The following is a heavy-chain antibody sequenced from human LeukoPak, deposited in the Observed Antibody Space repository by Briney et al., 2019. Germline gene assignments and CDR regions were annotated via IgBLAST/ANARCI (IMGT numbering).Heavy chain of an antibody. D-gene: IGHD5-12*01. CDR2: ITSSSTII. V-gene: IGHV3-48*04. J-gene: IGHJ6*03. CDR3: ARERGYSGGGDYYYYFMDV. CDR1: GFTFSTYT. Sequence: GGSLRLSCAASGFTFSTYTINWVRQAPGKGLEWVSLITSSSTIIQYADSVKGRFTISRDNAKNSLYLQMNSLRAEDTAVYYCARERGYSGGGDYYYYFMDVWGKGTTVTVSS.